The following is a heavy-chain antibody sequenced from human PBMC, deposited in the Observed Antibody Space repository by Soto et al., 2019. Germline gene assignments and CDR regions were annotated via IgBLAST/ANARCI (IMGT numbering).Heavy chain of an antibody. J-gene: IGHJ5*02. V-gene: IGHV4-61*08. CDR1: GGSISSADYY. Sequence: SETLSLTCTVSGGSISSADYYWTWIRQPPGKGLEWIAYVYYSGTATYNPSLNSRVTISLDMSKNQISLTLSSVTAADTAVYYCARLGAYYQSLDPWGQGTLVTVSS. CDR3: ARLGAYYQSLDP. CDR2: VYYSGTA. D-gene: IGHD3-22*01.